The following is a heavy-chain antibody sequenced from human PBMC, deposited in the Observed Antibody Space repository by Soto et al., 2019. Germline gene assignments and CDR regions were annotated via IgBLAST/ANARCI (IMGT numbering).Heavy chain of an antibody. CDR2: INHSGST. D-gene: IGHD2-15*01. CDR3: ARGTDIVVVVAASAESFDY. J-gene: IGHJ4*02. CDR1: GGSFSGYY. V-gene: IGHV4-34*01. Sequence: QVQLQPWGAGLLKPSETLSLTCAVYGGSFSGYYWSWIRQPPGKGLEWIGEINHSGSTNYNPSLKSRVTISVDTSKNQFSLKLSSVTAADTAVYYCARGTDIVVVVAASAESFDYWGQGTLVTVSS.